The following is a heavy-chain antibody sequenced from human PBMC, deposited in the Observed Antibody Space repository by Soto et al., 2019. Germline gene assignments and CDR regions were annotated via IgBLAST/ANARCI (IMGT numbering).Heavy chain of an antibody. CDR1: GGSIISYY. Sequence: SETLSLTCTVSGGSIISYYWSWIRQPPGKGLEWIGYIYYSGSTNYNPSLKSRVTISVDTSKNQFSLKLSSVTAADTAVYYCASHSSGSLAFDIWGQGTMVTVSS. J-gene: IGHJ3*02. CDR2: IYYSGST. V-gene: IGHV4-59*08. D-gene: IGHD6-19*01. CDR3: ASHSSGSLAFDI.